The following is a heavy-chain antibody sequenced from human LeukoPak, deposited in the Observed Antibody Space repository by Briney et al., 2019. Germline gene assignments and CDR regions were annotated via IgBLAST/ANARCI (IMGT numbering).Heavy chain of an antibody. CDR3: ARHVSGDYDFWSGYQRPFDY. CDR2: IYHSGST. J-gene: IGHJ4*02. D-gene: IGHD3-3*01. CDR1: GYSISSGYY. V-gene: IGHV4-38-2*01. Sequence: SETLSLTCAVSGYSISSGYYWGWIRQPPGKGLEWIGSIYHSGSTYYNPSLKSRVTVSVDTSKNQFSLKLSSVTAADTAVYYCARHVSGDYDFWSGYQRPFDYWGQGTLVTVSS.